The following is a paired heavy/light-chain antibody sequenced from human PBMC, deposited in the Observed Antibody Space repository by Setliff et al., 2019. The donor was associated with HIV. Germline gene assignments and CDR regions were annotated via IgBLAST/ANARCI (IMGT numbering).Heavy chain of an antibody. CDR3: ARGAGDDRHGWGFRSYWYFDL. Sequence: EVQLVQSGAEVKEPGESLNISCRGSGYTFTTYWVGWVRQVPGKGLEWMGIIYPGDSDTRYSPSFQGQVTISADKSINTAYLQWSSLKASDTATYFCARGAGDDRHGWGFRSYWYFDLWGRGTVVTVSS. CDR1: GYTFTTYW. J-gene: IGHJ2*01. V-gene: IGHV5-51*01. D-gene: IGHD2-21*01. CDR2: IYPGDSDT.
Light chain of an antibody. V-gene: IGKV3-15*01. CDR1: QSVNSN. CDR3: QQYNIRPPHT. CDR2: GAS. Sequence: ETVMTQSPATLSVSPGERATLSCRASQSVNSNLAWYQQKPGQAPRLLIYGASTRVTGIPARFSGSGSGTEFTLTISSLQSEDFAVYYCQQYNIRPPHTFGQGTKVEIK. J-gene: IGKJ2*01.